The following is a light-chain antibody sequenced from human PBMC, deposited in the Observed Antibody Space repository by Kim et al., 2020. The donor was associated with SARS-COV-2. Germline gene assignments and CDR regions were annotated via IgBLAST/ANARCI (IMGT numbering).Light chain of an antibody. J-gene: IGKJ5*01. CDR1: QDMNNF. V-gene: IGKV1-33*01. CDR2: DAS. CDR3: QQYDDLPIT. Sequence: DIQMTQSPSSVSASVGDRVIITCQASQDMNNFLNWYQHKPGRAPKLLIYDASNLAAGVPSRFSGSGSGTEFTFTISSLQPEDIAVYYCQQYDDLPITFGQGTRLEIK.